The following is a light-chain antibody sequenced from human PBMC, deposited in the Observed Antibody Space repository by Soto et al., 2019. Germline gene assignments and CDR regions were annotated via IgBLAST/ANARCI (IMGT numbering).Light chain of an antibody. CDR2: DTS. V-gene: IGLV7-46*01. CDR3: LLSYRGALWV. Sequence: QAVVTQDPSLTVSPGGTVTLTCGSRTGAVTSGHYPYWFQQKPGQAPRTLIYDTSNKHAWTPARFSGALLGGKAALTLSGAQPEDEAEYYCLLSYRGALWVFGGGTKLTVL. J-gene: IGLJ3*02. CDR1: TGAVTSGHY.